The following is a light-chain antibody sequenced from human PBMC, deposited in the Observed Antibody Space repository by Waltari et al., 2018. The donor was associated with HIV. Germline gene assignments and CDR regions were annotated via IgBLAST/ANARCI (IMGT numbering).Light chain of an antibody. Sequence: QSALTQPAPVSGSPGQSITISCTGTSSNFGSYNLVSWYQQHPGRAPKVMIYEVSKRPSGVSNRFSGSKSGNTASLTISGLQAEDEADYYCCSYTGSNPFLLFGGGTKLTVL. J-gene: IGLJ2*01. CDR1: SSNFGSYNL. CDR2: EVS. CDR3: CSYTGSNPFLL. V-gene: IGLV2-23*02.